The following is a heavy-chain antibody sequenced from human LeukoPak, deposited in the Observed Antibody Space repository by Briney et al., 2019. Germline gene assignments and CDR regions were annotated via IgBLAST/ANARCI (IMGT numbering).Heavy chain of an antibody. CDR2: ISGSGGST. Sequence: GGSLRLSCAASGFTFSSYAMSWVRQAPGKGLEWVSAISGSGGSTYYADSVKGRFTIPRDNSKNTLYLQMNSLRAEDTAVYYCAKDQWLRLGLLSCYYYYMDVWGKGTTVTVSS. CDR1: GFTFSSYA. J-gene: IGHJ6*03. V-gene: IGHV3-23*01. CDR3: AKDQWLRLGLLSCYYYYMDV. D-gene: IGHD5-12*01.